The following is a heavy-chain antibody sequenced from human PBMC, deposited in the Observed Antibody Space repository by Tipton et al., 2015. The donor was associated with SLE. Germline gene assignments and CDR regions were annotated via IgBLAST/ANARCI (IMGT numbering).Heavy chain of an antibody. V-gene: IGHV5-51*03. CDR3: ASGGRSSSALDLFDH. D-gene: IGHD6-25*01. Sequence: QLVQSGAEVKKAGESLKISCKASGYAFRSSWIAWVRQAPGKGLEWMGIIDPRDSDTRYSPSFQGQVTISVDKSTTYAYLRWSSLKTSDTAIYYCASGGRSSSALDLFDHWGQGTLVTVSS. CDR2: IDPRDSDT. CDR1: GYAFRSSW. J-gene: IGHJ4*02.